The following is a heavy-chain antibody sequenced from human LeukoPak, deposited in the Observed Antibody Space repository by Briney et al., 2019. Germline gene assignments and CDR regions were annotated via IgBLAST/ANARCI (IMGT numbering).Heavy chain of an antibody. Sequence: SETLSLTCTVSGGLISSGDYYWSWIRQPPGKGLEWIGEINHSGSTNYNPSLKSRVTISVDTSKNQFSLKLSSVTAADTAVYYCARGRVAVADWGLGTLVTVSS. J-gene: IGHJ4*02. D-gene: IGHD6-19*01. CDR1: GGLISSGDYY. CDR3: ARGRVAVAD. CDR2: INHSGST. V-gene: IGHV4-39*07.